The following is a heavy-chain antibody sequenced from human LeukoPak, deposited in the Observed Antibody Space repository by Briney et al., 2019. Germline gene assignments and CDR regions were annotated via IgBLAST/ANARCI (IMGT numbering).Heavy chain of an antibody. CDR1: GFTFSSYG. V-gene: IGHV3-30*03. CDR2: ISYDGSNK. Sequence: GGSLRLSCAASGFTFSSYGMHWVRQAPGKGLEWVAVISYDGSNKYYADSVKGRFTISRDNSKNTLYLQMNSLRVEDTAVYFCARDPGAFPYFFDCWGQGTLVTVSS. CDR3: ARDPGAFPYFFDC. J-gene: IGHJ4*02. D-gene: IGHD4/OR15-4a*01.